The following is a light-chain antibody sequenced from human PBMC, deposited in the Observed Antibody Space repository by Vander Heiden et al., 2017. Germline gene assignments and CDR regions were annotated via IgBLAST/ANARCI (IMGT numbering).Light chain of an antibody. J-gene: IGKJ2*01. Sequence: DIVMTQSPLSLAVTPGESASISCRSSQSLLHSNGHYWLDWYLQKPGQSPQLLIYLGSNRASGVPDRFSGSRSGTDFTLKISRVEAEDVGVYYCRQALQTPYTFGQGTKLEIK. CDR2: LGS. CDR3: RQALQTPYT. V-gene: IGKV2-28*01. CDR1: QSLLHSNGHYW.